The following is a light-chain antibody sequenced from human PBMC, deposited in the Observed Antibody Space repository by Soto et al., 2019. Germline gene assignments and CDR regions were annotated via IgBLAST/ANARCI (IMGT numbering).Light chain of an antibody. Sequence: SYELTQPPSVSVAPGKTARITCGGNNIGSKSVHWYQQKPGQAPVLVIYYDSDRPSGIPERFSGSNSGNTATLTISRVEAGDEDDYYCQVWDSSSKVVVFGGGTKLTVL. J-gene: IGLJ2*01. CDR1: NIGSKS. CDR2: YDS. CDR3: QVWDSSSKVVV. V-gene: IGLV3-21*04.